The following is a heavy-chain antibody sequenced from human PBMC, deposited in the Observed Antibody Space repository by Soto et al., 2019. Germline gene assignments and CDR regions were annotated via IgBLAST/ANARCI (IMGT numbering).Heavy chain of an antibody. V-gene: IGHV3-23*01. CDR1: GFTFSSYA. Sequence: EVQLLESGGGLVQPGGSLRLSCAASGFTFSSYAMSWVRQAPGKGLEWVSAISGSGGSTYYADSVKGRFTISRDNSKNTLYLQMNSLRAEDTAVYYCAKEGGRYSRMRGVFGYWGQGTLVTVSS. CDR3: AKEGGRYSRMRGVFGY. CDR2: ISGSGGST. D-gene: IGHD6-13*01. J-gene: IGHJ4*02.